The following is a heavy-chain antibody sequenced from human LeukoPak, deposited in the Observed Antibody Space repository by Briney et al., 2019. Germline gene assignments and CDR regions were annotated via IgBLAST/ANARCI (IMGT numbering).Heavy chain of an antibody. D-gene: IGHD6-13*01. CDR2: INPNSGGT. Sequence: GASVKVSCKASGYTFTGYYMHWVRQAPGLGLEWMGWINPNSGGTNYAQKFQGWVTMTRDTSISTAYMELSRLRSDDTAVYYCARVGQQLLNDAFDIWGQGTMVTVSS. CDR3: ARVGQQLLNDAFDI. V-gene: IGHV1-2*04. CDR1: GYTFTGYY. J-gene: IGHJ3*02.